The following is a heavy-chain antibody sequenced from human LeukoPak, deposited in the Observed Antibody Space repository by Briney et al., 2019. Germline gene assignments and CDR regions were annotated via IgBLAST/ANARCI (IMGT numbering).Heavy chain of an antibody. V-gene: IGHV3-7*01. J-gene: IGHJ4*02. CDR2: INQDGSEK. CDR1: GFTFSSYW. CDR3: ARDLGIAVAGTPFDY. D-gene: IGHD6-19*01. Sequence: GGSLRLSCAASGFTFSSYWMSWVRQAPGKGLEWVANINQDGSEKRFVDSVKGRFTISRDNAQKSLFLQMNSLRAEDTAVYYCARDLGIAVAGTPFDYWGRGTLVTVSS.